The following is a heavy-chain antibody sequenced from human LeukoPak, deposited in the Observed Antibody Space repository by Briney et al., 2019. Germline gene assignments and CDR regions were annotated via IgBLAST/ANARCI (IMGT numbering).Heavy chain of an antibody. J-gene: IGHJ4*02. CDR1: GGSISSESY. CDR3: ASLPVPYYYDSSGYYLPLYYFDY. V-gene: IGHV4-39*01. D-gene: IGHD3-22*01. Sequence: PSETLSLTCAVSGGSISSESYWGWIRQPPGKGLEWIGNIYYSGRTYYNPSLKSRVTISVEKSKNQFSLKLSSVTAADTAVYYCASLPVPYYYDSSGYYLPLYYFDYWGQGTLVTVSS. CDR2: IYYSGRT.